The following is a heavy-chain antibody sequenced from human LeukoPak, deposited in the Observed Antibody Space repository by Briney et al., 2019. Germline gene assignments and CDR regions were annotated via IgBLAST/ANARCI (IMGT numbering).Heavy chain of an antibody. CDR3: ARSIAVAGTAPYYYGMDV. D-gene: IGHD6-19*01. J-gene: IGHJ6*02. CDR2: IYPGDSDT. CDR1: GYSFTSYW. V-gene: IGHV5-51*01. Sequence: GASLKISCKGSGYSFTSYWIGWVRQLPGRGLEWMGIIYPGDSDTRYSPSFLGQVTISADKSISTAHLQWSSLKASDTAMYYCARSIAVAGTAPYYYGMDVWGQGTTVTVSS.